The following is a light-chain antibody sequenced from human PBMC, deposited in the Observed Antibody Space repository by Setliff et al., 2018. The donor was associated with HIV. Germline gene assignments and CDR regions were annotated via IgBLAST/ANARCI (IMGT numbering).Light chain of an antibody. Sequence: QSVLTQPASVSGSPGQPITISCTGTSSDIGAYDYVSWYQQHPGKAPKLNIYDVSSRPSGVSYRFSGSKSDNTASLTTSGLQAEDEADYYCYSSTTSSTWVFGGGTKVTVL. CDR1: SSDIGAYDY. CDR2: DVS. V-gene: IGLV2-14*03. CDR3: YSSTTSSTWV. J-gene: IGLJ3*02.